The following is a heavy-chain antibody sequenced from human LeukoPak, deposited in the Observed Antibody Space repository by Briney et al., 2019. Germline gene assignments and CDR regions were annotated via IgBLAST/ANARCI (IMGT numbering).Heavy chain of an antibody. CDR1: GYTFTSYG. CDR3: AGEVRSWLWPDY. D-gene: IGHD5-12*01. CDR2: ISAYNGNT. J-gene: IGHJ4*02. V-gene: IGHV1-18*01. Sequence: ASVKVSCKASGYTFTSYGISWVRQAPGQGLEWMGWISAYNGNTNYAQKLQGRVTMTTDTSTSTAYMELGRLRSDDTAVYYCAGEVRSWLWPDYWGQGTLVTVSS.